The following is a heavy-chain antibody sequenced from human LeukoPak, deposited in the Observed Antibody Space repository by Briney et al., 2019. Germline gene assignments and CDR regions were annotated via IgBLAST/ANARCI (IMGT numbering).Heavy chain of an antibody. J-gene: IGHJ6*03. CDR3: ARDKYHDFWSGYYYYMDV. D-gene: IGHD3-3*01. CDR1: GYTFTSYG. Sequence: GASVKVSCKASGYTFTSYGISWVRQAPGQGLEWMGWISAYNGNTNYAQRLQGRVTMTTDTSTSTAYMELRSLRSDDTAVYYCARDKYHDFWSGYYYYMDVWGKGTTVTVSS. CDR2: ISAYNGNT. V-gene: IGHV1-18*01.